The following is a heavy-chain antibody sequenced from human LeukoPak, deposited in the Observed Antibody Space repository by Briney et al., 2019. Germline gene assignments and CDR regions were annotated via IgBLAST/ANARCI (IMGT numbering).Heavy chain of an antibody. V-gene: IGHV4-34*01. CDR3: ARGVKIQLLIN. J-gene: IGHJ4*02. Sequence: PSETLSLTCAVYGGSFSGYYWSWIRQPPGKGLEWIGEINHSGSTDYNPSLKSRVTISVDTSKNQSSLKLSSVTAADTAVYYCARGVKIQLLINWGQGTLVTVSS. CDR2: INHSGST. CDR1: GGSFSGYY. D-gene: IGHD5-18*01.